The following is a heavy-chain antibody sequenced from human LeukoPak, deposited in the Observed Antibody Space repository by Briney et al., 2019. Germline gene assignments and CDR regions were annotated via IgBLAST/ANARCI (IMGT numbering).Heavy chain of an antibody. CDR3: AKGGKGFPLGLRLDS. D-gene: IGHD2-21*01. J-gene: IGHJ5*01. Sequence: SQTLSLTCTLSGGSLSTYYSAWIRHPPGKGLEWIGYIYYSGRTNCNVSLKRRVTISVDTSTNQFSLKLTSPTAADTAVYYCAKGGKGFPLGLRLDSWGQGTLVSVSS. V-gene: IGHV4-59*12. CDR2: IYYSGRT. CDR1: GGSLSTYY.